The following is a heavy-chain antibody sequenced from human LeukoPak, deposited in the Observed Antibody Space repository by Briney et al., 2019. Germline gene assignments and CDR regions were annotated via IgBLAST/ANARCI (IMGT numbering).Heavy chain of an antibody. CDR1: GGSVSSTTYY. CDR2: INYSGST. J-gene: IGHJ4*02. V-gene: IGHV4-39*01. CDR3: ARYVVYGSGKYYFDY. D-gene: IGHD3-10*01. Sequence: SETLSLTCTVSGGSVSSTTYYWSWIRQPPGKGLEWIASINYSGSTYYNPSLKSRVTISVDTSENQFSLKLSSVTAADTAVYYCARYVVYGSGKYYFDYWGQGTPVTVSS.